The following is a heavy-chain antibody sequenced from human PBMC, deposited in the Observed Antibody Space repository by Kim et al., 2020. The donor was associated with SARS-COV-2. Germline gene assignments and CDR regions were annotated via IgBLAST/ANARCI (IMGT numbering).Heavy chain of an antibody. Sequence: VKGRFTISRDNAKNSLYLQMNSLRDEDTAVYYCARDVDSSGWSHLYGMDVWGQGTTVTVSS. J-gene: IGHJ6*02. CDR3: ARDVDSSGWSHLYGMDV. D-gene: IGHD6-19*01. V-gene: IGHV3-48*02.